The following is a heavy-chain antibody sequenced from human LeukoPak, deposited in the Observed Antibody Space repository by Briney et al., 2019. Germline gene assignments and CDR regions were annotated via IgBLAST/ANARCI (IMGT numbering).Heavy chain of an antibody. V-gene: IGHV3-49*04. D-gene: IGHD3-3*01. CDR2: IRSKAYGGTT. CDR3: TRVSFGESYYDFWSGYYGYFDY. CDR1: GFTFGDYA. J-gene: IGHJ4*02. Sequence: GGSLRLSCTASGFTFGDYAMSWVRQAPGKGLEWVGFIRSKAYGGTTEYAASVKGRFTISRDDSKSIAYLQMNSLKTEDTAVYYCTRVSFGESYYDFWSGYYGYFDYWGQGTLVTVSS.